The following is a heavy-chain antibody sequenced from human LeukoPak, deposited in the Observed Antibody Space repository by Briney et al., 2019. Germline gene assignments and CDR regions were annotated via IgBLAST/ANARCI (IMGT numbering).Heavy chain of an antibody. J-gene: IGHJ6*03. Sequence: GGSLRLSCAASGFTFSSYGMHWVRQAPGKGLEWVAFIRYDGSNKYYADSVKGRFTISRDNSKNTLYLQMNSLRAEDTAVYYCAKDLLGTTGTPRYYYYYMDVWGKGTTVTVSS. CDR2: IRYDGSNK. V-gene: IGHV3-30*02. D-gene: IGHD1-1*01. CDR1: GFTFSSYG. CDR3: AKDLLGTTGTPRYYYYYMDV.